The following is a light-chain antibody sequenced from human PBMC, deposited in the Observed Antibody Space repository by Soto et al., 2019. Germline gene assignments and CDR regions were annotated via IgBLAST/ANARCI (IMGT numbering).Light chain of an antibody. CDR1: TSNLGSGS. Sequence: QSALSQPPSASGTPGQRLTLSCFGTTSNLGSGSVFWYHHVPGTAPKLLIFKDSQRPSGVPDRFSASKSGTSASLVISELRSEDEGLYYCASWDDNLSGVVLGAGTKLTVL. J-gene: IGLJ3*02. CDR2: KDS. V-gene: IGLV1-47*01. CDR3: ASWDDNLSGVV.